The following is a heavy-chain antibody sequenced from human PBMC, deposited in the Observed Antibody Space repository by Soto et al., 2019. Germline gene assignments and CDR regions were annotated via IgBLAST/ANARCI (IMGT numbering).Heavy chain of an antibody. CDR1: VYTLTSYA. J-gene: IGHJ6*02. CDR3: ARGQTTRYYYYYGMDV. CDR2: MNRNSGNT. V-gene: IGHV1-8*01. D-gene: IGHD4-4*01. Sequence: QVQLVHSGAEVKKPGASVKVSCKASVYTLTSYALNWVRQATGQGHEGIGWMNRNSGNTGSAQKFQGRVTMNRNTSISTAYMELSSLISEDTAGYYCARGQTTRYYYYYGMDVWCQGTTVTVSS.